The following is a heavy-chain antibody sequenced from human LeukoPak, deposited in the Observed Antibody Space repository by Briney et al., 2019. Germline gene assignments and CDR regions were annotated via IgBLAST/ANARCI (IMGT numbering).Heavy chain of an antibody. D-gene: IGHD1-26*01. CDR2: IIPIFGTA. V-gene: IGHV1-69*13. CDR3: ARGGIARELLARAHDY. CDR1: GGTFSSYA. J-gene: IGHJ4*02. Sequence: GASVKVSCKASGGTFSSYAISWVRQAPGQGLEWMGGIIPIFGTANYAQKFQGRVTITADESTSTAYMELSSLRSEDTAVYYCARGGIARELLARAHDYWGQGTLVTVSS.